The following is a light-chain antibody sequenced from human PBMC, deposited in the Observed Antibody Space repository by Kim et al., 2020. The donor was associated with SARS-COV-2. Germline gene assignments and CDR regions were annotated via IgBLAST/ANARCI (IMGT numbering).Light chain of an antibody. CDR3: QQSHIART. V-gene: IGKV1-39*01. Sequence: DIQMTQSPSSLSASVGDRVTISCRASQSINTYLNWYQQKPGKAPNLLIYGASNLQSGVPSRFSGSGSGTDFTLTISSLQPEDSATYYCQQSHIARTFGQGTNVDIK. CDR1: QSINTY. J-gene: IGKJ1*01. CDR2: GAS.